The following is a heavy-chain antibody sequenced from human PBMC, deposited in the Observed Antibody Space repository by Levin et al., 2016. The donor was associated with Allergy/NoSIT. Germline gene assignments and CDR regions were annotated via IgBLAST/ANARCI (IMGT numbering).Heavy chain of an antibody. J-gene: IGHJ4*02. D-gene: IGHD1-26*01. V-gene: IGHV3-48*01. CDR2: ISSSSTI. Sequence: GESLKISCAASGFTFSSYSMNWVRQAPGKGLEWVSYISSSSTIYYADSVKGRFTISRDNAKNSLYLQMNSLRAEDTAVYYCARDSGGSYYPSAFDYWGQGTLVTVSS. CDR3: ARDSGGSYYPSAFDY. CDR1: GFTFSSYS.